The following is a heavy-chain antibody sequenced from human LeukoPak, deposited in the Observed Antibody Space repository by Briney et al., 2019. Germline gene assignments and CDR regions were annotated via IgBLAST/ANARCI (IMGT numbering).Heavy chain of an antibody. V-gene: IGHV3-30*18. CDR3: AKDGCSSTSCFYFDY. J-gene: IGHJ4*02. D-gene: IGHD2-2*01. CDR1: GFTFSSYG. Sequence: GRSLRLSCAASGFTFSSYGMHWVRQAPGKGLEWVAVISYDGSNKYYADSVKGRFTISRDNSKNTLYLQMNSLRAEDTAVYYCAKDGCSSTSCFYFDYWGQGTLVTVSS. CDR2: ISYDGSNK.